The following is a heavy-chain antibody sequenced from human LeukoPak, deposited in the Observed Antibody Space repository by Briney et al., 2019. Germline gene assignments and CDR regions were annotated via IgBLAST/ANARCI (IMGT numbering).Heavy chain of an antibody. CDR1: GGSISGYY. J-gene: IGHJ4*02. D-gene: IGHD6-19*01. CDR2: IYNSENI. V-gene: IGHV4-4*07. CDR3: ARGPYTSGWFSFDY. Sequence: SETLSLTCTVSGGSISGYYWSWIRQPAGGGLEWIGRIYNSENIDYNPSLKSRVTMSVDTSKNQFSLKLSSVTAADTAVYYCARGPYTSGWFSFDYWGQGTLVTVSS.